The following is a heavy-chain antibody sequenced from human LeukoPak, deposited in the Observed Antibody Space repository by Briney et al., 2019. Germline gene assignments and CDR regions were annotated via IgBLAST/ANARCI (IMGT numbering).Heavy chain of an antibody. V-gene: IGHV4-59*01. J-gene: IGHJ3*02. CDR1: GGSISSYF. Sequence: PSETLSLTCTISGGSISSYFWSWIRQPPGKGLEWIGYIYYTGSTNYNPSLKSRVIISLDTSKNQFSLKLSSVTAADTAVYFCARGPYSYDSSGAFDIWGQGTMVTVSS. CDR3: ARGPYSYDSSGAFDI. D-gene: IGHD3-22*01. CDR2: IYYTGST.